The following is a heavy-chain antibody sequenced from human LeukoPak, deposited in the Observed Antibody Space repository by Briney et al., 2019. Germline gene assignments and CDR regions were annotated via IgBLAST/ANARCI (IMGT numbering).Heavy chain of an antibody. D-gene: IGHD5-18*01. J-gene: IGHJ4*02. CDR3: ARDLSGVTGYTYGRGIDY. Sequence: GGSLRLSCAASGFTFSTYRMSWVRQAPGKGLEWVANIKQDGSEKHYVDSVKGRFTISRDNAKNSLYLQMSSLRAEDTAVYYCARDLSGVTGYTYGRGIDYWGQGTLVTVSS. CDR2: IKQDGSEK. V-gene: IGHV3-7*01. CDR1: GFTFSTYR.